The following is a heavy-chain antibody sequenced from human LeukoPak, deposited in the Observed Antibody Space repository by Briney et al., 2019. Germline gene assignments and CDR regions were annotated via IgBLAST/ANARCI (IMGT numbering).Heavy chain of an antibody. V-gene: IGHV3-74*01. CDR1: GFTFSNYW. CDR3: ATYRQVLLPFES. D-gene: IGHD2-8*02. CDR2: INSDESST. J-gene: IGHJ4*02. Sequence: GGSLRLSCAASGFTFSNYWMHWFRQAPGKGLVWVSRINSDESSTVYADSVKGRFTISRDNAKNTLHLQMNSLRAEDTAIYYCATYRQVLLPFESWGQGTLVTVSS.